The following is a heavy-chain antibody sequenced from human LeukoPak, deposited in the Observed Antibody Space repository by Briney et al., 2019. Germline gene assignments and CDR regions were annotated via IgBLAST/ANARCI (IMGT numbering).Heavy chain of an antibody. J-gene: IGHJ3*02. CDR3: ARPRRMYGSGSYAFDI. CDR2: IKQDGSEK. CDR1: RFTFKRYH. V-gene: IGHV3-7*01. Sequence: GGSLRLSCAASRFTFKRYHMSWVRQAPGKGLEWVANIKQDGSEKYYVDSVKGRFTISRDNTKKSLYLQMNSLRAEDTAVYYCARPRRMYGSGSYAFDIWGQGTMVTVSS. D-gene: IGHD3-10*01.